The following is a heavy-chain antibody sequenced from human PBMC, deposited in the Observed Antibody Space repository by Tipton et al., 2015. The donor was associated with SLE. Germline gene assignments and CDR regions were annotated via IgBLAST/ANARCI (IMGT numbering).Heavy chain of an antibody. Sequence: TLSLTCAVYGGSFSGYYWSWIRQPPGKGLEWIGEINHSGSTNYNPSLKSRVTISVDTSKNQFSLKLTSVTAADTAVYYCAREGEGWRQLYYFDYWGQGTVATVSS. J-gene: IGHJ4*02. V-gene: IGHV4-34*01. CDR3: AREGEGWRQLYYFDY. CDR2: INHSGST. D-gene: IGHD5-24*01. CDR1: GGSFSGYY.